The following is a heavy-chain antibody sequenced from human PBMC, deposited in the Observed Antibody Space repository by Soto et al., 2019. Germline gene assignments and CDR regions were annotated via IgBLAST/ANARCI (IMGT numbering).Heavy chain of an antibody. Sequence: ASVKVSCKASGYTFTSYDINWVRQATGQGLEWMGWMNPNSGNTGYAQKFQGRVTMTRNTSISTAYMELSSLRSEDTAVYYRAGRYRYSSSGDAFDIWGQGTMVTVSS. J-gene: IGHJ3*02. CDR2: MNPNSGNT. V-gene: IGHV1-8*01. CDR3: AGRYRYSSSGDAFDI. CDR1: GYTFTSYD. D-gene: IGHD6-13*01.